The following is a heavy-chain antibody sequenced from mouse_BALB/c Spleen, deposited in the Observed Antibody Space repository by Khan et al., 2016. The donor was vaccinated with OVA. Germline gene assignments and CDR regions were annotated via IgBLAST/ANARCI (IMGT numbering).Heavy chain of an antibody. CDR2: ISSGSSTI. CDR1: GFTFSSFG. J-gene: IGHJ1*01. V-gene: IGHV5-17*02. CDR3: GRAGGNFDWYFDD. Sequence: EVELVESGGGLVQPGGSRKLSCAASGFTFSSFGMHWVRQAPKQGLEWVAYISSGSSTIYYVDTVKGRFTISRDNPKNTLFLQMTSLRSEDTAMYYCGRAGGNFDWYFDDWGAGTTVTVSS. D-gene: IGHD2-1*01.